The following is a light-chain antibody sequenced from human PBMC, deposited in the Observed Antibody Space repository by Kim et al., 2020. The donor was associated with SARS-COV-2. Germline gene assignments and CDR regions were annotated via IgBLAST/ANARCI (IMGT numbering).Light chain of an antibody. CDR3: QQSYSSWT. J-gene: IGKJ1*01. Sequence: SANVRDRVNNSWRANQYISIYFNWYQPKPGKAPHLLIYSASSLQSGGPSKFSGRGSGTDFTLTISSLHPEDFATYYCQQSYSSWTFGQGTKVEIK. CDR2: SAS. V-gene: IGKV1-39*01. CDR1: QYISIY.